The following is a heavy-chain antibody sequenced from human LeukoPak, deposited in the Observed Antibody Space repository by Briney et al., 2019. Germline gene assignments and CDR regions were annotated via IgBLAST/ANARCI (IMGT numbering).Heavy chain of an antibody. Sequence: GESLKISCKGSGYSFSNYWVAWVRQMPGKVLEWMGIIYPGDSDTRYSPSFQAQVTISADKSISTAYLQWSSLKASDTAMYYCARQKEDVAAAGTSYYYYYGMDVWGQGTTATVSS. J-gene: IGHJ6*02. CDR1: GYSFSNYW. D-gene: IGHD6-13*01. CDR3: ARQKEDVAAAGTSYYYYYGMDV. CDR2: IYPGDSDT. V-gene: IGHV5-51*01.